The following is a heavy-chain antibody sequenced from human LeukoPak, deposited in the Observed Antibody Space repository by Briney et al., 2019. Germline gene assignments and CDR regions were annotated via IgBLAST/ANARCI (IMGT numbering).Heavy chain of an antibody. CDR2: MSTSGKT. J-gene: IGHJ4*02. D-gene: IGHD3-3*01. CDR3: ARDSRCYDYWSGYLDY. V-gene: IGHV4-4*07. CDR1: GGFISNYY. Sequence: PSETLSLTCSVSGGFISNYYWSWIRRPAGKGLEWIGRMSTSGKTNYNPSLKSRVTMSVDTSNNQFFLNLSSVTAADTAVYYCARDSRCYDYWSGYLDYWGQGTLVTVSS.